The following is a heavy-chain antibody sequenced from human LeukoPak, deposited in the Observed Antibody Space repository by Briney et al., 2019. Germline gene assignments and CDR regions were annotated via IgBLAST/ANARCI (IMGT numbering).Heavy chain of an antibody. D-gene: IGHD3-22*01. J-gene: IGHJ6*03. CDR2: IYYSGST. Sequence: SETLSLTCSVSGGSISTYYWSWIRQPPGKGLEWIGYIYYSGSTNYNPSLKSRVTISVDTSKNQFSLKLSSVTAADTAVYYCARGRSTLIVGETYYHYYMDVWGKGTTVTISS. CDR3: ARGRSTLIVGETYYHYYMDV. V-gene: IGHV4-59*12. CDR1: GGSISTYY.